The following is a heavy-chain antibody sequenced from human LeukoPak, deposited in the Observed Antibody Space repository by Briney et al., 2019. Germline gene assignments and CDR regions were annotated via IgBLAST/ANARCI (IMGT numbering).Heavy chain of an antibody. Sequence: ASVKVSCKASGYTFTSYGISWVRHAPGQGLEWMGWIITYNGNTNYAQKLQGRVTMTTDTSTSTAYMELRSLRSDDTAVYYCAIVRYSGYDYSNYWGQGTLVTVSS. V-gene: IGHV1-18*01. CDR2: IITYNGNT. CDR3: AIVRYSGYDYSNY. D-gene: IGHD5-12*01. CDR1: GYTFTSYG. J-gene: IGHJ4*02.